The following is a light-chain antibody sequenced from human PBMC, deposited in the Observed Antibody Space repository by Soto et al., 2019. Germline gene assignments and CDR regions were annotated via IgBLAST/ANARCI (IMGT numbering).Light chain of an antibody. Sequence: DIQMTQSPSTLSASVGDRVTITCRASQSISRWLAWYQQKPGKAPKALIYDASTLRSGVPSRFSGGGSGTNFILIISSLQPDDFATYLCQQYNTYSTFGQRTQQEIK. CDR3: QQYNTYST. J-gene: IGKJ5*01. CDR2: DAS. V-gene: IGKV1-5*01. CDR1: QSISRW.